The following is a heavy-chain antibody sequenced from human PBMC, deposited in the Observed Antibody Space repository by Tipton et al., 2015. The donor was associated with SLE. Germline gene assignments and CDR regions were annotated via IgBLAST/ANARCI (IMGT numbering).Heavy chain of an antibody. CDR3: ARAQSSRFSGYYYYYMDV. CDR2: IYYSGST. Sequence: TLSLTCTVSGGSISSYYWSWIRQPPGKGLEWIGYIYYSGSTNYNPSLKSRVTISVDTSKNQFSLKLSSVTAADTAVYYCARAQSSRFSGYYYYYMDVWAKGTTVTVSS. V-gene: IGHV4-59*01. J-gene: IGHJ6*03. CDR1: GGSISSYY. D-gene: IGHD3-3*01.